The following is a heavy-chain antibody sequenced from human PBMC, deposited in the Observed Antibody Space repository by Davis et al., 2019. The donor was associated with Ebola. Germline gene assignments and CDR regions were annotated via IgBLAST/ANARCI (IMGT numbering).Heavy chain of an antibody. CDR3: AKDTSNVWFDV. J-gene: IGHJ3*01. CDR1: GFTFYTYA. V-gene: IGHV3-23*01. D-gene: IGHD6-19*01. Sequence: GESLKISCAASGFTFYTYAMSWVRQAPGKGLEWVSSITGSGGSRYYADSVKGRFTISRDNSKNTLHLQMNSLRVEDTAIYYCAKDTSNVWFDVWGQGTMVSVSS. CDR2: ITGSGGSR.